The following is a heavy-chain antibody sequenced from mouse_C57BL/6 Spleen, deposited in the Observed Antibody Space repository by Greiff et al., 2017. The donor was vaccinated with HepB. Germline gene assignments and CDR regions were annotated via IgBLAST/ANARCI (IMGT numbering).Heavy chain of an antibody. CDR1: GFTFSDYG. D-gene: IGHD3-3*01. CDR2: ISSGSSTI. Sequence: EVLLVESGGGLVKPGGSLKLSCAASGFTFSDYGMHWVRQAPEKGLEWVAYISSGSSTIYYADTVKGRFTISRDNATNTMFLQMTSLRSEDTAMYYWARPSREGPYYVDYWGQGTTLTVSS. J-gene: IGHJ2*01. CDR3: ARPSREGPYYVDY. V-gene: IGHV5-17*01.